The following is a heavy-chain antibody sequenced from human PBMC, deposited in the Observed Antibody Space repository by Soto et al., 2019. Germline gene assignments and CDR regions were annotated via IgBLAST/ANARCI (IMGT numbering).Heavy chain of an antibody. CDR2: IYYTGST. J-gene: IGHJ5*02. CDR1: GASISSTSYY. CDR3: ARLSSRGWFDP. Sequence: SETLSLTCTVSGASISSTSYYWGWIRQPPGKGLEWIASIYYTGSTYYNPSLKSRVTVYVDTSKNQFSLKLSSVTAADTAVYHCARLSSRGWFDPWGQGTLVTVSS. V-gene: IGHV4-39*01.